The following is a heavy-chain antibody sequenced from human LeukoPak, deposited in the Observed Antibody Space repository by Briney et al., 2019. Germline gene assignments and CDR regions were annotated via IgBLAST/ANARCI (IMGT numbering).Heavy chain of an antibody. D-gene: IGHD3-10*01. CDR2: INHSGST. J-gene: IGHJ4*02. CDR1: GGSINRSSYY. Sequence: SETLSLPCTLSGGSINRSSYYWGSIRQPPGKGLEWIGEINHSGSTNNNPSLKSRVPISVDTSNNQSSLELSSVAAAEPAVYYCARLGYYYGSGRYYIRDYWGQGTQVTVSS. V-gene: IGHV4-39*07. CDR3: ARLGYYYGSGRYYIRDY.